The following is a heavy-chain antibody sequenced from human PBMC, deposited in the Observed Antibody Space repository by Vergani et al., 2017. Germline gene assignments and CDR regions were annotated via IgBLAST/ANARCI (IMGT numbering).Heavy chain of an antibody. CDR3: VCSKSWCGTTDCCYPFYYYFYMDV. CDR1: GFSLNTRGVS. D-gene: IGHD1-7*01. V-gene: IGHV2-5*04. CDR2: LYWKDDQ. Sequence: QITLKESGPTLVKPTQTLTLTCTFSGFSLNTRGVSVAWIRHPPGKALDWLALLYWKDDQHYSPSLNNRVTITKDTSKNQVVLKRTNMDYVDTSTYYCVCSKSWCGTTDCCYPFYYYFYMDVGGKGTTVTVSS. J-gene: IGHJ6*03.